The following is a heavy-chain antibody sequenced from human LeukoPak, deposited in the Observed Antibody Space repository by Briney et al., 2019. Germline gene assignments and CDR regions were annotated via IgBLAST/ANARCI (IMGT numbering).Heavy chain of an antibody. Sequence: PSGTLSLTCTVSGGSISSSSYHWGWIRQPPGKGLEWIGSIYYSGDTYYNPSLKSRVTISVDTSKNQFSLKLSSVTAADTAVYYCARRLVATGFSWFDPWGQGTLVTVSS. CDR1: GGSISSSSYH. CDR2: IYYSGDT. V-gene: IGHV4-39*01. J-gene: IGHJ5*02. D-gene: IGHD5-12*01. CDR3: ARRLVATGFSWFDP.